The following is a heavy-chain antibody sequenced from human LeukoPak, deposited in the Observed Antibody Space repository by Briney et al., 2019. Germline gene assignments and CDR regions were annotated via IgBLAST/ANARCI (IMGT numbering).Heavy chain of an antibody. CDR1: GYTFTGYY. Sequence: SVKVSCKASGYTFTGYYMHWVRQAPGQGLEWMGWINPNSGGTNYAQKFQGRVTMTRDTSISTAYMELSRLRSDDTAVYYCARGVAAAGFNFDYRGQGTLVTVSS. CDR2: INPNSGGT. V-gene: IGHV1-2*02. CDR3: ARGVAAAGFNFDY. D-gene: IGHD6-13*01. J-gene: IGHJ4*02.